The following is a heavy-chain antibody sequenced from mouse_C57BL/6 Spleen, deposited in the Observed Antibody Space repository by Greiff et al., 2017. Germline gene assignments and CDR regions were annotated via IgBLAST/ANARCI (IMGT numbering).Heavy chain of an antibody. CDR1: GYTFTDYY. V-gene: IGHV1-76*01. J-gene: IGHJ2*01. D-gene: IGHD2-2*01. CDR3: ARGIYYGYGYYFDY. CDR2: IYPGSGNT. Sequence: QVQLQQSGAELVRPGASVKLSCKASGYTFTDYYINWVKQRPGQGLEWIARIYPGSGNTYYNEKFKGKATLTAEKSSSTAYMQLSSLTSEDSAVYFCARGIYYGYGYYFDYWGQGTTLTVSS.